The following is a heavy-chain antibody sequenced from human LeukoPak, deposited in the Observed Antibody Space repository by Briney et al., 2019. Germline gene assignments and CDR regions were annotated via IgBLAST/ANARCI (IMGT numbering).Heavy chain of an antibody. CDR1: GGSFSGYY. D-gene: IGHD2-2*01. CDR3: ARTVRGYCSSTSCYQDY. Sequence: SETLSPTCAVYGGSFSGYYWGWIRQPPGKGLEWIGEINHSGSTNYNPSLKSRVTISVDTSKNQFSLKLSSVTAADTAVYYCARTVRGYCSSTSCYQDYWGQGTLVTVSS. J-gene: IGHJ4*02. V-gene: IGHV4-34*01. CDR2: INHSGST.